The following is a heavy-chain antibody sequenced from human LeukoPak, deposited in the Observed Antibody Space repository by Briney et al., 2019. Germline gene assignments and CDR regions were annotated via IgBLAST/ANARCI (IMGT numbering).Heavy chain of an antibody. V-gene: IGHV4-38-2*02. CDR3: ARVGVAAAGFY. CDR2: IYPTGST. J-gene: IGHJ4*02. Sequence: SETLSLTCTVSGYSISSGYYWGWIRQPPGKGLEWIGNIYPTGSTYYNPSLKSRVTISVDTSKNQFSLKVSSVSAADTAVYYCARVGVAAAGFYWGQGTLVTVSS. D-gene: IGHD6-13*01. CDR1: GYSISSGYY.